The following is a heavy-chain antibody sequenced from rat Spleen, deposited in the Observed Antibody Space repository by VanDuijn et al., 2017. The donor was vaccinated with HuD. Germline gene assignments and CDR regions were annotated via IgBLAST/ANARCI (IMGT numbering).Heavy chain of an antibody. Sequence: QVQLKESGPGLVQPSQTLSLTCTVSGFSLSNYGVIWVRQPPGKGLEWMGRMNYNGDTSYNYALKSRLSIRSDTSKNQVLLKMNSLQTDDTGTYYCTIHPRYWGQGVMVTVSS. CDR3: TIHPRY. J-gene: IGHJ2*01. D-gene: IGHD3-2*01. V-gene: IGHV2-63*01. CDR1: GFSLSNYG. CDR2: MNYNGDT.